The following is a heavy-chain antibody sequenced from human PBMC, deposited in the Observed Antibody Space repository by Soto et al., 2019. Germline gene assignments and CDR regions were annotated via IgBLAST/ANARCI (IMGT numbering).Heavy chain of an antibody. V-gene: IGHV6-1*01. CDR1: GDSVSSDTSA. J-gene: IGHJ6*02. D-gene: IGHD3-10*01. CDR2: TYYKSKWNN. CDR3: LGLTLFPRMDV. Sequence: PSQTLSLTCAISGDSVSSDTSAWIWIRQSPSRGLEWLGRTYYKSKWNNDYALSVQSRITISPDTSHHQFSLDLDSVTPEDTAAYYCLGLTLFPRMDVWGQGNPVTVSS.